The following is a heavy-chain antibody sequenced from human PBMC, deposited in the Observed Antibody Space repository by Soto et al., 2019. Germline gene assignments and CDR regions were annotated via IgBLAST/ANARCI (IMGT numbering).Heavy chain of an antibody. CDR2: INHTGST. V-gene: IGHV4-34*01. D-gene: IGHD4-17*01. Sequence: SQTMPFPCALYGGSLSGYSWTWIRHPPGTGGEWIGEINHTGSTNYDPSLKSRVTISVDTSKNQFSLKLTSVTAADTAVYYCARGGVDYGDYYTGDGMDVWGQGTTVT. J-gene: IGHJ6*02. CDR1: GGSLSGYS. CDR3: ARGGVDYGDYYTGDGMDV.